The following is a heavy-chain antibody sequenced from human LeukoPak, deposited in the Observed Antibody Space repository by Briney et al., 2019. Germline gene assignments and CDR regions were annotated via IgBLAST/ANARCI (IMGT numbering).Heavy chain of an antibody. CDR3: ILAAAGPAY. Sequence: PGGSLRLSCAASGFTFNNAWMTWVRQAPGKGLEWVGRIRGKTDGETTDYAAPVQGRFTISRDDSKDTLYLQMNSLKIDDTAVYYCILAAAGPAYWGQRTLVTVSS. CDR1: GFTFNNAW. V-gene: IGHV3-15*01. J-gene: IGHJ4*02. D-gene: IGHD6-13*01. CDR2: IRGKTDGETT.